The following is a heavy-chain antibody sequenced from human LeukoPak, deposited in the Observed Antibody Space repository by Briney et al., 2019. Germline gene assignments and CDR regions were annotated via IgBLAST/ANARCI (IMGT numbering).Heavy chain of an antibody. CDR3: ARDAGYSSGWDY. D-gene: IGHD6-19*01. J-gene: IGHJ4*02. V-gene: IGHV1-69*16. CDR1: GGTFSSYT. Sequence: SVKVSCKASGGTFSSYTISWVRQAPGQGLELMGRIIPILGIENYAQKFQGRVTITTDESTSTAYMELSSLRSEDTAVYYCARDAGYSSGWDYWGQGTLVTVSS. CDR2: IIPILGIE.